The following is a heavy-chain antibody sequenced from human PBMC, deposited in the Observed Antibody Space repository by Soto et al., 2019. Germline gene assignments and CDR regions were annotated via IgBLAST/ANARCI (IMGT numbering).Heavy chain of an antibody. CDR1: GLTLSDYS. CDR2: IVSGGSK. V-gene: IGHV3-48*01. CDR3: STSRMQFLDWQSTGYKHYYYMDV. D-gene: IGHD3-9*01. J-gene: IGHJ6*03. Sequence: DVQLVESGGGLVQPGGSLRLACGASGLTLSDYSLVWVRQAQGKGLEWVSHIVSGGSKDYTDSVRGRFTISRDDAKNSQYLQMSNLRVEDTAVYYCSTSRMQFLDWQSTGYKHYYYMDVWGEGTTVTVSS.